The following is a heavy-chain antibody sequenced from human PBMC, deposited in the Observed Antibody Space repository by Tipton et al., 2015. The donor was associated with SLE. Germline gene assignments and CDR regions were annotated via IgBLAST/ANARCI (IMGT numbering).Heavy chain of an antibody. CDR1: GGSFSGYY. V-gene: IGHV4-34*01. CDR3: AREVNIVDDSDAFDI. CDR2: INHSGST. Sequence: TLSLTCAVYGGSFSGYYWTWIRQPPGKGLEWIGEINHSGSTNYNPSLKSRVTISVDTSKNQFSLKLNSVTAADTAVYYCAREVNIVDDSDAFDIWGQGTMVTVSP. D-gene: IGHD5/OR15-5a*01. J-gene: IGHJ3*02.